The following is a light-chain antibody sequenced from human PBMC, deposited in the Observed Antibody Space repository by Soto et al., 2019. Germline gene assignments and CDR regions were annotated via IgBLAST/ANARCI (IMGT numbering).Light chain of an antibody. Sequence: QSALTQPASVSGSPGQSITISCTGTSRDVGGYNYVSWYQQHPGKAPKLIIYEVSNRPSGVSNRFSGSKSGNTASLTISGLQAEDEADYYCSSYTSSSTLNRVFGGGTKLTVL. CDR2: EVS. CDR3: SSYTSSSTLNRV. CDR1: SRDVGGYNY. V-gene: IGLV2-14*01. J-gene: IGLJ3*02.